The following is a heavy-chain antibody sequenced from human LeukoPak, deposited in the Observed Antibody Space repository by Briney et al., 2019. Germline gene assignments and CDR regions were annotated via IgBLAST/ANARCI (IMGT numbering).Heavy chain of an antibody. Sequence: PSETLSLTCAVYGGSFSGYYWSWIRQPPGKGLEWIGEINHSGSTNYNPSLKSRVTISVDTPKNQFSLKLSSVTAADTAVYYCARDGTYCGGDCYSGGYYYYMDVWGKGTTVTISS. D-gene: IGHD2-21*02. V-gene: IGHV4-34*01. CDR1: GGSFSGYY. CDR3: ARDGTYCGGDCYSGGYYYYMDV. J-gene: IGHJ6*03. CDR2: INHSGST.